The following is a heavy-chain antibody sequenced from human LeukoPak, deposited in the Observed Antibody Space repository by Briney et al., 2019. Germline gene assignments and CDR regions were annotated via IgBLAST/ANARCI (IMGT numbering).Heavy chain of an antibody. Sequence: ASVKVSCKVSRYTLTELSMHWVRQAPGKGLEGRGGFDPEDGETIYAQKFQGRVTMTEDTSTDTAYMELSSLRSEDTAVYYCATAPLGIAVAGNYYGMDVWGKGTTVTVSS. J-gene: IGHJ6*04. CDR2: FDPEDGET. V-gene: IGHV1-24*01. D-gene: IGHD6-19*01. CDR1: RYTLTELS. CDR3: ATAPLGIAVAGNYYGMDV.